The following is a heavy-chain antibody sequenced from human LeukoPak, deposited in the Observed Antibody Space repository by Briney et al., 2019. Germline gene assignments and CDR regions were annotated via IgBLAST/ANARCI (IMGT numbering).Heavy chain of an antibody. CDR2: ISGSGGST. Sequence: GGTLRLSCAASGSTFSSYGMSWVRQAPGKGLEWVSAISGSGGSTYYADSVKGRFTISRDNSKNTLYLQMNSLRAEDTAVYYCAKVVGSGWFDYWGQGTLVTVSS. CDR1: GSTFSSYG. V-gene: IGHV3-23*01. CDR3: AKVVGSGWFDY. D-gene: IGHD6-19*01. J-gene: IGHJ4*02.